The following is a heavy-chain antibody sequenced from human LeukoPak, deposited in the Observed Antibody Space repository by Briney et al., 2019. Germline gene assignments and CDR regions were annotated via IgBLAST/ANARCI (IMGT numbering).Heavy chain of an antibody. CDR1: GYTLTSYG. D-gene: IGHD6-13*01. J-gene: IGHJ3*02. V-gene: IGHV1-18*04. CDR3: ARRSGGIAAAGAFDI. Sequence: ASVKVSCKASGYTLTSYGISWVRQAPGQGLEWMGWISAYNGNTNYAQKLQGRVTMTTDTSTSTAYMELRSLRSDDTAVYYCARRSGGIAAAGAFDIWGQGTMVTVSS. CDR2: ISAYNGNT.